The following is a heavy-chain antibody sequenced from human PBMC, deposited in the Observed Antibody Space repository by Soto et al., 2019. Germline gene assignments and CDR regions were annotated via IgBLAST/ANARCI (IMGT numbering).Heavy chain of an antibody. J-gene: IGHJ5*02. CDR1: GFTFSIYG. Sequence: AVSLRLSFASSGFTFSIYGMHWVRQAPGKGLEWVAVIWYDGSNKYYADSVKGRFTISRDNSKNTLYLQMNSLRAEDTAVYYCAREGKLNWFDPWGQGT. V-gene: IGHV3-33*01. D-gene: IGHD6-13*01. CDR2: IWYDGSNK. CDR3: AREGKLNWFDP.